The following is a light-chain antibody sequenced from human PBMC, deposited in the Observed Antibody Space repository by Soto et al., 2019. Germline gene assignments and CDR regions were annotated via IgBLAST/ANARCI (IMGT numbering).Light chain of an antibody. V-gene: IGLV1-44*01. CDR1: TSNIGSDY. CDR3: ASWAVKLDGRVL. Sequence: QSVLTQPPSASGTPGQRVTISCSGSTSNIGSDYVSWYQQLPGAAPRLLIYGNDQRPSGVPDRFSGSNSGTSASLAISGLQAEDEGDYSCASWAVKLDGRVLFGGGTKLTVL. CDR2: GND. J-gene: IGLJ2*01.